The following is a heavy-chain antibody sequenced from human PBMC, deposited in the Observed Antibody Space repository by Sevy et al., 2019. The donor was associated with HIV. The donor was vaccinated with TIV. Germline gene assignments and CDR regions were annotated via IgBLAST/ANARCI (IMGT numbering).Heavy chain of an antibody. Sequence: GESLKISCAASGFTFNNYGMFWVRQAPEEGLEWVSGITGGGGSTYYAGSVKGRFTVSRDSSRNTLYLQMNSLRVEDTAVYYCAKGNYETGTQYFDYWGQGILVTVSS. D-gene: IGHD3-22*01. CDR2: ITGGGGST. J-gene: IGHJ4*02. CDR1: GFTFNNYG. CDR3: AKGNYETGTQYFDY. V-gene: IGHV3-23*01.